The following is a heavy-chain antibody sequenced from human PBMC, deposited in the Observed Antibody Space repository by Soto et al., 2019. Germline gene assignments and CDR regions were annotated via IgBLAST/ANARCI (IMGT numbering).Heavy chain of an antibody. D-gene: IGHD2-15*01. V-gene: IGHV4-39*01. CDR2: IYYSGST. CDR1: GGSISSSSYY. J-gene: IGHJ4*02. Sequence: SSETLSLTCTVSGGSISSSSYYWGWIRQPPGKGLEWIGSIYYSGSTYYNPSLKSRVTISVDTSKNQFSLKLSSVTAADTAVYYCARHVGGSCYLVDYWGQGTLVTVSS. CDR3: ARHVGGSCYLVDY.